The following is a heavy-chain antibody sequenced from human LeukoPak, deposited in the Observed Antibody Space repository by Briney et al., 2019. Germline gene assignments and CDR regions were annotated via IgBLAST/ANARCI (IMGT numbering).Heavy chain of an antibody. CDR2: IYYSGST. CDR3: ARGGDCSGGSCYANYYYYYYMDV. J-gene: IGHJ6*03. Sequence: SETLSLTCTVSGGSISSYYWSWIRQPPGKGLEWIGYIYYSGSTNYNPSLKSRVTISVDTSKNQFSLKLSSVTAADTAVYYCARGGDCSGGSCYANYYYYYYMDVWAKGPRSPSP. D-gene: IGHD2-15*01. V-gene: IGHV4-59*01. CDR1: GGSISSYY.